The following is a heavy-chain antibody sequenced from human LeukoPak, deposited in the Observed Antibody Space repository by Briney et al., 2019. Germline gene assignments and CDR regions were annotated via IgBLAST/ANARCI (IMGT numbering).Heavy chain of an antibody. CDR2: IYYSGST. CDR3: ASGIAVAGSFRFDY. V-gene: IGHV4-39*07. D-gene: IGHD6-19*01. J-gene: IGHJ4*02. CDR1: GGSISSSGYY. Sequence: SETLSLTCIVSGGSISSSGYYWGWIRQPPGQGLEWIGSIYYSGSTYYNPSLKSRVTISVDTSKNQFSLKLSSVTAADTAVYYCASGIAVAGSFRFDYWGQGTLVTVSS.